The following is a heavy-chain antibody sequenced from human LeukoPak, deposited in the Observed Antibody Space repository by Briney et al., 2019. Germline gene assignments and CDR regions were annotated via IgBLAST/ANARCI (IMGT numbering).Heavy chain of an antibody. D-gene: IGHD6-13*01. CDR1: GFSFRTYA. V-gene: IGHV3-23*01. Sequence: GGSLRLSCAASGFSFRTYAMTWVRQAPGKGLEWVSSISGSGATTYNADPLKGRFTISRDNSKNTLLLQMNSLRAEDTAVYYCARASAGPFPLDYWGQGTLVTVSS. CDR2: ISGSGATT. J-gene: IGHJ4*02. CDR3: ARASAGPFPLDY.